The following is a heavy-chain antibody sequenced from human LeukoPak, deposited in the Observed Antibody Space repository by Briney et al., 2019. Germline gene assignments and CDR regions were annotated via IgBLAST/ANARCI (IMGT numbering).Heavy chain of an antibody. CDR1: GFTFSTYS. CDR2: LSSSSTYI. D-gene: IGHD4-11*01. J-gene: IGHJ4*02. CDR3: AREKSMTTVSSFDY. V-gene: IGHV3-21*01. Sequence: GGSLRLSCAASGFTFSTYSMNWVRQAPGKGLEWVSSLSSSSTYIYYADSVKGRFTISRDNAKNSLYLQMNSLGAEDTAVYYCAREKSMTTVSSFDYWGQGTLVTVSS.